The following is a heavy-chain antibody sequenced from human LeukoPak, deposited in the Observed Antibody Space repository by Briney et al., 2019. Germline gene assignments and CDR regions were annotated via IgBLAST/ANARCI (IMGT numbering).Heavy chain of an antibody. CDR1: GFTFSSYS. J-gene: IGHJ6*03. CDR2: ISSSSSTI. CDR3: ARALPFFYMDV. Sequence: GGSLRLSCAASGFTFSSYSMNWVRQAPGKGLEWVSYISSSSSTIYYADSVKGRFTISRDNAKNSLYLQMNSPRAEDTAVYYCARALPFFYMDVWGKGTTVTASS. D-gene: IGHD3-3*01. V-gene: IGHV3-48*04.